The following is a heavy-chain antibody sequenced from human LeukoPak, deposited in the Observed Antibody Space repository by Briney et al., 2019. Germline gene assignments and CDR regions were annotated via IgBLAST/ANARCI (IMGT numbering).Heavy chain of an antibody. CDR2: IYYSGST. CDR3: ARDSVRYYYDSSGWVHYFDY. D-gene: IGHD3-22*01. J-gene: IGHJ4*02. CDR1: GGSISSSSYY. Sequence: PSETLSLTCTVSGGSISSSSYYWGWIRQPPGKGLEWIGSIYYSGSTYYNPSLKSRVTISVDTSKNQFSLKLSSVTAADTAVYYCARDSVRYYYDSSGWVHYFDYWGQGTLVTVSS. V-gene: IGHV4-39*07.